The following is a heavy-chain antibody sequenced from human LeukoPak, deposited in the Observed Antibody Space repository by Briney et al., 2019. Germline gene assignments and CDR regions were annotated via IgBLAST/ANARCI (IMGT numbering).Heavy chain of an antibody. CDR2: INSDGIST. V-gene: IGHV3-74*01. CDR1: GFTFSSYW. CDR3: ARWRTSNWSEFDY. D-gene: IGHD6-13*01. Sequence: GGSLRLSCAASGFTFSSYWMHWVRQVPGKGLVWVSRINSDGISTTYAVSVKGRFTISRDNAKNTLYLQMNSLRAEDTAVYFCARWRTSNWSEFDYWGQGTLITVSS. J-gene: IGHJ4*02.